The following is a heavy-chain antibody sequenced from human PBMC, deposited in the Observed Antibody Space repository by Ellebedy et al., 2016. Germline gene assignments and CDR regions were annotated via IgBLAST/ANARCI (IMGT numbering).Heavy chain of an antibody. Sequence: SETLSLTXAVYGGSFSGYYWSWIRQPPGKGLEWIGEINHSGSTNYNPSLKSRVTISVDTSKNQFSLKLSSVTAADTAVYYCARHGSRNSPFDYWGQGTLVTVSS. CDR1: GGSFSGYY. J-gene: IGHJ4*02. V-gene: IGHV4-34*01. CDR3: ARHGSRNSPFDY. D-gene: IGHD3-10*01. CDR2: INHSGST.